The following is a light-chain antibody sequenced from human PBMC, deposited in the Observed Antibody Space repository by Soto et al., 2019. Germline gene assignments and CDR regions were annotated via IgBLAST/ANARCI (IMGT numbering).Light chain of an antibody. J-gene: IGKJ3*01. CDR3: QQRRNRPPLFT. Sequence: TVLTQSPATLSLSAGGRATLSCMAGQSVSNNYIAWYQQKPGQAPRLLIYDASNRATGIAARFSGSGTGTDFTLTISILDPEDFAVYYWQQRRNRPPLFTFGPGTKGDNK. V-gene: IGKV3-11*01. CDR1: QSVSNNY. CDR2: DAS.